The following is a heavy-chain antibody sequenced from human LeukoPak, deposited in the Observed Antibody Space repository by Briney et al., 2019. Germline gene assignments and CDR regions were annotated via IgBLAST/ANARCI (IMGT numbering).Heavy chain of an antibody. V-gene: IGHV3-30*02. J-gene: IGHJ4*02. Sequence: GGSLRLSCAASGFTFSSYGMHWVRQAPGKGLEWVAFIRYDGSNKYYADSVKGRFTISRDNSKNTLYLQMNNLRTEDTAVYSCAKDLRYATDYWGQGTLVIVSS. CDR2: IRYDGSNK. D-gene: IGHD5-12*01. CDR1: GFTFSSYG. CDR3: AKDLRYATDY.